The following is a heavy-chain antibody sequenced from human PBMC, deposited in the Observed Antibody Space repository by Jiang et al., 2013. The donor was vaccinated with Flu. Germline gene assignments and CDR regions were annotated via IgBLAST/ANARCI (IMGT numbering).Heavy chain of an antibody. CDR2: IIPIFGTA. Sequence: FSSYAISWVRQAPGQGLEWMGGIIPIFGTANYAQKFQGRVTITADESTSTAYMELSSLRSEDTAVYYCAREAISSGWYYFDYWGQGTLVTVSS. D-gene: IGHD6-19*01. CDR1: FSSYA. CDR3: AREAISSGWYYFDY. J-gene: IGHJ4*02. V-gene: IGHV1-69*01.